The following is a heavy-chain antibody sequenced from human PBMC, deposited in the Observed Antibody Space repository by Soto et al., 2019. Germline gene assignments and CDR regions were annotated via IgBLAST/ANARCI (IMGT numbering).Heavy chain of an antibody. CDR1: GYTFTSYG. Sequence: QVQLVQSGAEVKKPGASVKVSCKASGYTFTSYGISWVRQAPGQGLEWMGWISAYNGNTNYAQKLHGRVTMTTDTSTSTAYMELRSLRSDDTAVYYCARADCGGDCPKLPFDPWGQGTLVTVSS. J-gene: IGHJ5*02. CDR2: ISAYNGNT. V-gene: IGHV1-18*01. D-gene: IGHD2-21*02. CDR3: ARADCGGDCPKLPFDP.